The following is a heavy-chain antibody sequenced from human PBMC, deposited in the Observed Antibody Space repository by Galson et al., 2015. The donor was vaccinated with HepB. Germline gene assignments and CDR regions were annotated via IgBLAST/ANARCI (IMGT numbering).Heavy chain of an antibody. D-gene: IGHD6-19*01. CDR1: GFTFSSFA. CDR2: ISYDGSNQ. V-gene: IGHV3-30*04. Sequence: SLRLSCAASGFTFSSFAIHWVRQAPGKGLEWVAVISYDGSNQYYADSVKGRFTISRDNSKNTLYLQMNSLSAEDSAIYYCASGPARYSGWYRGLPKFFQHWGQGTVVTVSS. CDR3: ASGPARYSGWYRGLPKFFQH. J-gene: IGHJ1*01.